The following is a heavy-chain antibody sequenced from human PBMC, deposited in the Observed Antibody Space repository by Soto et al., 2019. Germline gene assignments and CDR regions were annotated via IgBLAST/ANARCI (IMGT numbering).Heavy chain of an antibody. Sequence: PGGSLRLSCAASGFTFSSYWMSWVRQAPGKGLEWVANIKEDGSEKYYVDSVKGRFTISRDNAKNSLYLQMDSLRVEDTAVYFCAKHHSFCTSTTCYFDYWGQGGLVTVSS. CDR3: AKHHSFCTSTTCYFDY. D-gene: IGHD2-2*01. J-gene: IGHJ4*02. V-gene: IGHV3-7*03. CDR2: IKEDGSEK. CDR1: GFTFSSYW.